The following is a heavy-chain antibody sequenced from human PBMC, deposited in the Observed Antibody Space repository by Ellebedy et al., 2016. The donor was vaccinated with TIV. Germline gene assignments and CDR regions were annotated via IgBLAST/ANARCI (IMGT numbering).Heavy chain of an antibody. V-gene: IGHV3-74*01. CDR2: INGDGTST. J-gene: IGHJ4*02. Sequence: GESLKISXAASGFTFSIYWMHWVRQVPGVGLVWVSRINGDGTSTAYADSVKGRFTMSRDNAKHTLHLQMNSLRVEDTAVYYCASELGGSGAHWGQGSLVTVSS. D-gene: IGHD3-3*01. CDR3: ASELGGSGAH. CDR1: GFTFSIYW.